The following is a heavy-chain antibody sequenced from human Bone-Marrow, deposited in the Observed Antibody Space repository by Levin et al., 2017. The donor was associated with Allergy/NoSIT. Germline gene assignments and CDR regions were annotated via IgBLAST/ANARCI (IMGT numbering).Heavy chain of an antibody. CDR3: AGDPSTTLDHYYFSGTGV. CDR2: ISFNGANK. CDR1: EFTFSLYS. V-gene: IGHV3-30-3*01. Sequence: GGSLRLSCTASEFTFSLYSMHWVRQAPGKGLEWVALISFNGANKYYADSVKGRFTISRDNSKNTLFLQMDSLRPEDTAVYFCAGDPSTTLDHYYFSGTGVWGQGTTVTVSS. J-gene: IGHJ6*02. D-gene: IGHD3-3*01.